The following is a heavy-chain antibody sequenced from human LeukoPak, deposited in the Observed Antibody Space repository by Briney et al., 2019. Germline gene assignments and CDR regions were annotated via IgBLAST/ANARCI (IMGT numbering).Heavy chain of an antibody. CDR2: ISTSRGST. Sequence: GGSLRLSCAASGFTFSNYAMSWVRQAPGKGLEWVSVISTSRGSTYYIDSVKGRFTISRDNSKNTLYLQMNSLRVEDTAVYYCAKDLDGGKVNWFDPWGQGTLVTVSS. CDR3: AKDLDGGKVNWFDP. CDR1: GFTFSNYA. J-gene: IGHJ5*02. V-gene: IGHV3-23*01. D-gene: IGHD4-23*01.